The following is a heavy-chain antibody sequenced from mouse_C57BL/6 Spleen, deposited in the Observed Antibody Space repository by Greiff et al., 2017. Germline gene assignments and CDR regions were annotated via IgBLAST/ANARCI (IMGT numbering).Heavy chain of an antibody. CDR1: GYTFTSYW. D-gene: IGHD1-1*01. J-gene: IGHJ4*01. CDR3: ARTEDYYGSSYGYYAMDY. CDR2: IDPSDSET. Sequence: QVQLQQPGAELVRPGSSVKLSCKASGYTFTSYWMHWVKQRPIQGLEWIGNIDPSDSETHYNQKFKDKATLTVDTSSSTAYMQLSSLTSEDSAVYYCARTEDYYGSSYGYYAMDYWGQGTSVTVSS. V-gene: IGHV1-52*01.